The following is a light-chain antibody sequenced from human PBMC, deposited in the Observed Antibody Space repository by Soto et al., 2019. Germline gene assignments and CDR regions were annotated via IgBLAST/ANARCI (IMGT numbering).Light chain of an antibody. V-gene: IGLV2-23*02. CDR1: SSDVGSDNL. Sequence: QSVLTQPASVSGSPGQSITISCTGTSSDVGSDNLVSWYQQHPGKAPKFMIYEVSKRPSGVSNRFSGSKSGNTASLTISGLQAEDEADYYCCSYAGTSTYVFGTGTQLTVL. CDR3: CSYAGTSTYV. CDR2: EVS. J-gene: IGLJ1*01.